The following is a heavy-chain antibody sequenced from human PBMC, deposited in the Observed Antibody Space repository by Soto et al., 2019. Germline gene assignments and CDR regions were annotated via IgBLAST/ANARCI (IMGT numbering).Heavy chain of an antibody. Sequence: PGGSLRLSCAASGFTFSIYSMNWVRQAPGKGLEWVSHISTSSSTTCYADSVKGRFTISRDNAKNSLYLQMNSLRDDDTAVYYCVRGSGSLSYWGQGTLVTVSS. CDR3: VRGSGSLSY. CDR2: ISTSSSTT. CDR1: GFTFSIYS. V-gene: IGHV3-48*02. D-gene: IGHD2-15*01. J-gene: IGHJ4*02.